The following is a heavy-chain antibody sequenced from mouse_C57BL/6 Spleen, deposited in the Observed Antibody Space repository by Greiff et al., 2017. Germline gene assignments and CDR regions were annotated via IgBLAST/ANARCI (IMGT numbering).Heavy chain of an antibody. CDR2: IDPSDSYT. D-gene: IGHD1-1*01. CDR3: ANLGSSYWYFDV. CDR1: GYTFTSYW. J-gene: IGHJ1*03. V-gene: IGHV1-69*01. Sequence: QVQLQQPGAELVMPGASVKLSCKASGYTFTSYWMHWVKQRPGQGLEWIGEIDPSDSYTNYDQKFKGKSTLTVDKSSSTAYMQLSSLTSEDSAVYCCANLGSSYWYFDVWGTGTTVTVSS.